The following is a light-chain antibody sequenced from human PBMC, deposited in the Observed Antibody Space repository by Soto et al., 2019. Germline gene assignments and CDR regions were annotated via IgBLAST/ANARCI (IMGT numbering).Light chain of an antibody. J-gene: IGKJ4*01. V-gene: IGKV1D-12*01. Sequence: KISQSPTAVTASTGDRVTITCRASQGIRNWLAWYQQTPGKAPELLIFAASSMQSGVPSRFSGRGSGTEFTLTIGSLQPEDVATYYCQQTDSSPLTFGGGTNV. CDR1: QGIRNW. CDR2: AAS. CDR3: QQTDSSPLT.